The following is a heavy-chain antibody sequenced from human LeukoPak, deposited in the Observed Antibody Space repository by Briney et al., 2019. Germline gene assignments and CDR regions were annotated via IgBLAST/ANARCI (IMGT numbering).Heavy chain of an antibody. CDR3: AKDVIYYDSSGIDY. Sequence: GGSLRLSCAASGFIFSSHWMTRVRQAPGKGPEWVANIKGDGSQKNYVDSVKGRFTISRDNAKNSLFLQMNSLRAEDTAVYYCAKDVIYYDSSGIDYWGQGTLVTVSS. CDR1: GFIFSSHW. V-gene: IGHV3-7*03. CDR2: IKGDGSQK. J-gene: IGHJ4*02. D-gene: IGHD3-22*01.